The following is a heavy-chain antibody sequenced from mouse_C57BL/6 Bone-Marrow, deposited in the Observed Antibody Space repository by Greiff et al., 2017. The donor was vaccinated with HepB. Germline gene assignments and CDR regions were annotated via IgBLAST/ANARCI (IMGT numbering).Heavy chain of an antibody. V-gene: IGHV1-78*01. CDR2: IYPRDGST. D-gene: IGHD2-4*01. CDR3: ARKKPKGLRRAYYFDY. CDR1: GYTFTDHT. J-gene: IGHJ2*01. Sequence: QVQLKQSDAELVKPGASVKISCKVSGYTFTDHTIHWMKQRPEQGLEWIGYIYPRDGSTKYNEKFKGKATLTADKSSSTAYMQLNSLTSEDSAVYFCARKKPKGLRRAYYFDYWGQGTTLTVSS.